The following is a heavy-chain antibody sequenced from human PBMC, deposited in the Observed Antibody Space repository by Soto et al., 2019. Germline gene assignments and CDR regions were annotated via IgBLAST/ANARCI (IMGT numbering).Heavy chain of an antibody. CDR1: GFTFSAYY. CDR2: ISSSGSTI. D-gene: IGHD6-6*01. CDR3: AYSKEYSSSKGMDV. J-gene: IGHJ6*02. Sequence: QVQLVESGGGLVKPGGSLRLSCAASGFTFSAYYMSWIRQSPGQGLEWVSYISSSGSTIYYADSVKGRFTISRDNAKNSQYRQMTSLRAEDKAVYYCAYSKEYSSSKGMDVWGQGTTVTVSS. V-gene: IGHV3-11*01.